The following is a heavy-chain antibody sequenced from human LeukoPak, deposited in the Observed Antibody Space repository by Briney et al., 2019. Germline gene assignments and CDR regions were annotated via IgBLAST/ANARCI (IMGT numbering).Heavy chain of an antibody. Sequence: PSETLSLTCTVSGGSISTSNYYWGWIRQPPGKGLEWIGNIFYSGSTYYSPSLKSRVTISLDTSKNQFSLKLSSVTAADTAVYYCARDLWDSSSPITYYFDYWGQGTLVTVSS. D-gene: IGHD6-6*01. CDR2: IFYSGST. CDR3: ARDLWDSSSPITYYFDY. V-gene: IGHV4-39*07. CDR1: GGSISTSNYY. J-gene: IGHJ4*02.